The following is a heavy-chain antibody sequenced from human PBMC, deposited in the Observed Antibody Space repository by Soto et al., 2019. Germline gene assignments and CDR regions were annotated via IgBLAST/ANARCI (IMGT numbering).Heavy chain of an antibody. J-gene: IGHJ1*01. V-gene: IGHV3-30-3*01. D-gene: IGHD6-6*01. CDR3: ARENSRIAPRLFQH. CDR1: GFIFSDYA. Sequence: GGSLRLSCVASGFIFSDYAMHWARQAPGKGLVWVALISPDGGNQYYSESAKGRFTISRDNSKNTLYLQMNDLRPDDTAPYYCARENSRIAPRLFQHWGHGSLVTVSS. CDR2: ISPDGGNQ.